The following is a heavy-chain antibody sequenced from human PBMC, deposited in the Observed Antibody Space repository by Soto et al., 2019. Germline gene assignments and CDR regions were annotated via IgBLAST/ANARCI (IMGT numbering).Heavy chain of an antibody. J-gene: IGHJ6*02. CDR1: GFTFENYA. CDR3: AKDSWAIFGVPAGEYYAMDV. Sequence: GGSLRLSCVASGFTFENYAMSWVRQAPGKGLEWVSAISGSGGTTYYSDSVKGRFTISRDNSRNTVYLQMNDLRVEDAAEYFCAKDSWAIFGVPAGEYYAMDVWGQGTTVTVSS. D-gene: IGHD3-3*01. CDR2: ISGSGGTT. V-gene: IGHV3-23*01.